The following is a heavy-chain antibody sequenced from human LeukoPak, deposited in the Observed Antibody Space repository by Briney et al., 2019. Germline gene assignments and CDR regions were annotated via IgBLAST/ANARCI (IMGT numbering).Heavy chain of an antibody. CDR2: IYYSGST. D-gene: IGHD1-14*01. CDR1: GGSISSSSYY. Sequence: PSETLSLTCTVSGGSISSSSYYWGWIRQPPGQGLEWIGSIYYSGSTYYNPYLKSRVTISVDTSKNQFSLKLSSVTAADTAVYYCARRGNWFDPWGQGTLATVSS. CDR3: ARRGNWFDP. J-gene: IGHJ5*02. V-gene: IGHV4-39*07.